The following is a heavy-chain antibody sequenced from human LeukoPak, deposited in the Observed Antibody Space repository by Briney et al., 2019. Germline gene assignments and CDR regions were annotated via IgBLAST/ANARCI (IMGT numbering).Heavy chain of an antibody. CDR3: ARASSYSSGYDY. CDR1: GFTFSNYW. J-gene: IGHJ4*02. CDR2: INSDGSST. Sequence: GGPLRLSCAVSGFTFSNYWMHWVRQAPGKGQVWVSRINSDGSSTRDADSVKGRFTISRDNAKNTLYLQMNSLRAEDTAVYYCARASSYSSGYDYWGQGTLVTVSS. V-gene: IGHV3-74*01. D-gene: IGHD6-19*01.